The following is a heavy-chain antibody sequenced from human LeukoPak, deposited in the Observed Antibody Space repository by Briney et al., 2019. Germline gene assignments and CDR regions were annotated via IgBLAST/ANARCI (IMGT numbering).Heavy chain of an antibody. V-gene: IGHV1-24*01. Sequence: ASVKVSCKASGYTFTSYYMHWVRQAPGKGLEWMGGFDPEDGETIYAQKFQGRVTMTEDTSTDTAYMELSSLRSEDTAVYYCATAGIVATGGFDYWGQGTLVTVSS. J-gene: IGHJ4*02. CDR3: ATAGIVATGGFDY. CDR2: FDPEDGET. D-gene: IGHD5-12*01. CDR1: GYTFTSYY.